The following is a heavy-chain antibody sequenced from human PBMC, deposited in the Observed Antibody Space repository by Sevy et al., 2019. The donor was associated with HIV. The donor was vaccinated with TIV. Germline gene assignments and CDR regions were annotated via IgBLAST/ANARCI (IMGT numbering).Heavy chain of an antibody. CDR1: GFTFSNYN. CDR3: ARGLVNWDGMDV. J-gene: IGHJ6*02. D-gene: IGHD7-27*01. Sequence: GGSQRLSCAASGFTFSNYNMNWVRQAPGKGLEWVSFISFMSNYIYYGDSVKGRFTISRDNAKNSVYLQMNSLRAEDTAVYYCARGLVNWDGMDVWGQGTTVTVSS. V-gene: IGHV3-21*01. CDR2: ISFMSNYI.